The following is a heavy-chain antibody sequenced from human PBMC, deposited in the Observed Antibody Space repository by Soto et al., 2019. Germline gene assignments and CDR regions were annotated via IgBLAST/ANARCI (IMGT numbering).Heavy chain of an antibody. CDR2: MNPNRGKT. CDR1: GGTFSSYT. D-gene: IGHD4-17*01. J-gene: IGHJ4*02. V-gene: IGHV1-69*02. Sequence: GASVKVSCKASGGTFSSYTISWVRQAPGQGLEWMGRMNPNRGKTGYAQKFQGRVTMTADKSTSTAYMELSSLRSEDTAVYYCARTLYGDNVDYCGQGTLVTVSS. CDR3: ARTLYGDNVDY.